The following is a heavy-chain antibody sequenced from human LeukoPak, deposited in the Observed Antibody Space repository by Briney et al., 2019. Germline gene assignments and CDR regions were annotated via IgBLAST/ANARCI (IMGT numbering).Heavy chain of an antibody. CDR3: ARDVPIGNKRYYYYYMDV. CDR2: IIPIFGTA. J-gene: IGHJ6*03. V-gene: IGHV1-69*13. CDR1: GYTLTELS. D-gene: IGHD4-23*01. Sequence: SVKVSCKVSGYTLTELSMHWVRQAPGQGLEWMGGIIPIFGTANYAQKFQGRVTITADESTSTAYMELSSLRSEDTAVYYCARDVPIGNKRYYYYYMDVWGKGTTVTVSS.